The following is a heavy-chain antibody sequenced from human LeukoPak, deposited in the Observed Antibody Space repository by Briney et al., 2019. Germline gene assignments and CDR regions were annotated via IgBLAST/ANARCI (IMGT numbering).Heavy chain of an antibody. V-gene: IGHV3-74*01. CDR3: VRGRGSYGWFDP. Sequence: GGSLRVSCAASGFTSSSYWMHWVRQVPGKGLVWVSRISGDGTARNYADSVKGRFTISRDDAKNTVDLQMNSLRGEDTAVYYCVRGRGSYGWFDPWGQGTLVTVSS. CDR2: ISGDGTAR. CDR1: GFTSSSYW. J-gene: IGHJ5*02. D-gene: IGHD3-10*01.